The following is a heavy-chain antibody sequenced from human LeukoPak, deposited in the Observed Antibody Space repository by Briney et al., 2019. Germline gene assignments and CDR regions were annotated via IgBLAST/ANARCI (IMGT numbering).Heavy chain of an antibody. CDR2: FDPEDGET. D-gene: IGHD6-19*01. J-gene: IGHJ4*02. Sequence: GASVKVSCKASGYTFTSYYMHWVRQAPGQGLEWMGGFDPEDGETIYAQKFQGRVTMTEDTSTDTAYMELSSLRSEDTAVYYCATAGIAVAGTDYWGQGTLVTVSS. V-gene: IGHV1-24*01. CDR1: GYTFTSYY. CDR3: ATAGIAVAGTDY.